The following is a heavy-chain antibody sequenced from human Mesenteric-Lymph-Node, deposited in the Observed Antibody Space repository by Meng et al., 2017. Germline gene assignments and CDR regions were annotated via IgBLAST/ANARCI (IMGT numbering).Heavy chain of an antibody. CDR3: ARDVQHSSGYYYGSGLGYYFDY. CDR2: MNPNSGNT. J-gene: IGHJ4*02. D-gene: IGHD3-22*01. Sequence: ASVKVSCKASGYTFTSYDINWVRQATGQGLEWMGWMNPNSGNTGYAQKFQGRVTMTRNTSISTAYMELSSLRSDDTAVYYCARDVQHSSGYYYGSGLGYYFDYWGQGSLVTFSS. CDR1: GYTFTSYD. V-gene: IGHV1-8*01.